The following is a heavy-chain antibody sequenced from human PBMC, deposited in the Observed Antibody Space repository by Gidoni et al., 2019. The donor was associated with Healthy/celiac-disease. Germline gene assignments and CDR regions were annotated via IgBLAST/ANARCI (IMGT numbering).Heavy chain of an antibody. CDR1: GESFSGYY. V-gene: IGHV4-34*01. D-gene: IGHD3-10*01. CDR2: INHSGST. J-gene: IGHJ3*02. Sequence: QVPLQQWGAGLLKPSATLSLTCAVYGESFSGYYWSWIRQPPGKGLEWIGEINHSGSTNYNPSLKSRATISADTSKYQFFLRLSSVTAADTSVYYCARRFTYGRDAFDIWGQGTMVTVS. CDR3: ARRFTYGRDAFDI.